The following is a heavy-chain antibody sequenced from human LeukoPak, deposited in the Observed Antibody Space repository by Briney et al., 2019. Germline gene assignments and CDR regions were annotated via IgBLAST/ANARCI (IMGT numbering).Heavy chain of an antibody. CDR3: TSRGNYDSSYYMDV. CDR1: GFTFSGSL. CDR2: VRSKANSYAT. Sequence: PGGSLRLSCAASGFTFSGSLIHWVRQASGKRLEWVGLVRSKANSYATSYSASVKGRFTISRDDSKNTAYLQMNSLKTQDTAIYYCTSRGNYDSSYYMDVWGKGTTVTVSS. D-gene: IGHD3-22*01. V-gene: IGHV3-73*01. J-gene: IGHJ6*03.